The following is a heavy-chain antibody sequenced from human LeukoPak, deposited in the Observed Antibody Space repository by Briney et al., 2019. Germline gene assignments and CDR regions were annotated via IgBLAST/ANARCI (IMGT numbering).Heavy chain of an antibody. CDR3: ARDSPPYYFDY. Sequence: ASVKVSCKASGGIFSSYAISWVRQAPGQGLEWMGRIIPILGIANYAQKFQGRVTITADKSTSTAYMDLSSLRSEDTAVYYCARDSPPYYFDYWGQGTLVTVSS. V-gene: IGHV1-69*04. J-gene: IGHJ4*02. CDR1: GGIFSSYA. CDR2: IIPILGIA.